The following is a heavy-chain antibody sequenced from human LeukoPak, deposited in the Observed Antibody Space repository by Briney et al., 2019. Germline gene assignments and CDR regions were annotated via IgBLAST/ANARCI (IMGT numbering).Heavy chain of an antibody. CDR1: GGSISSSSCY. Sequence: PSETLSLTCTVSGGSISSSSCYWGWIRQPPGKGLEWIGSIYYSGSTYYNPSLKSRVTISVDTSKNQFSLKLSSVSAADTAVYYCARDGSEGFSDYWGQGTLVTVSS. D-gene: IGHD3-10*01. J-gene: IGHJ4*02. CDR2: IYYSGST. V-gene: IGHV4-39*07. CDR3: ARDGSEGFSDY.